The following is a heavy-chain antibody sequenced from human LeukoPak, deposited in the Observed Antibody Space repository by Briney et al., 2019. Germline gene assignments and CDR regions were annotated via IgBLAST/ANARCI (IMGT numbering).Heavy chain of an antibody. CDR2: FKSKNRGV. CDR3: ARDPVDGYSHFDY. J-gene: IGHJ4*02. Sequence: ASVRVPCKASGYTLTDHHVIWVRQAPGQGPEWVAWFKSKNRGVAYAQEFQGRVTMTRDTSTNTAYMELSSLRFDDTAIYYCARDPVDGYSHFDYWGQGTLVTVSS. CDR1: GYTLTDHH. V-gene: IGHV1-2*02. D-gene: IGHD5-24*01.